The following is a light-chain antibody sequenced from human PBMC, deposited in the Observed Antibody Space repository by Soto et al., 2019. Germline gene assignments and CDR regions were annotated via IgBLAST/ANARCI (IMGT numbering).Light chain of an antibody. CDR2: GAS. Sequence: DIQVTQSPSSLSASVGDRVSITCRTSQTINNYLNWYRQKPGKVPEVLIYGASSLQRGVSSRFVGSASGTYFTLTISSLQPEDFATYYCQHYNSYSEAFGQGTKVELK. CDR1: QTINNY. CDR3: QHYNSYSEA. J-gene: IGKJ1*01. V-gene: IGKV1-39*01.